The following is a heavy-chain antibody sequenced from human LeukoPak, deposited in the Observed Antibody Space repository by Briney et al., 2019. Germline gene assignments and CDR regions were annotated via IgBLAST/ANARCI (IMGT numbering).Heavy chain of an antibody. CDR2: MNPNRGKT. V-gene: IGHV1-8*03. Sequence: ASVKVSCKASGYTFTSYDINWVRQATGQGVEWMGWMNPNRGKTGYAQKFQGRVTNTRNTTISKAYMELSSLRSEDTAVYYCARVDGVTNFDYWGQGTLVTVSS. CDR3: ARVDGVTNFDY. D-gene: IGHD4-23*01. CDR1: GYTFTSYD. J-gene: IGHJ4*02.